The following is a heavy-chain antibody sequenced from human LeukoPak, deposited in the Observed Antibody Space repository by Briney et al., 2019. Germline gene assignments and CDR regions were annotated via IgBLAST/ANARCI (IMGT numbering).Heavy chain of an antibody. V-gene: IGHV4-61*01. J-gene: IGHJ3*02. CDR1: GGSVSSGSYY. CDR3: ARDKGQGSYLIIDAFDI. Sequence: SETLSLTCTVSGGSVSSGSYYWSWIRQPPGKGLEWIGYIYYSGSTNYNPSLKSRVTISVDTSKNQFSLKLSSVTAADTAVYYCARDKGQGSYLIIDAFDIWGQGTMVTVSS. CDR2: IYYSGST. D-gene: IGHD3-16*02.